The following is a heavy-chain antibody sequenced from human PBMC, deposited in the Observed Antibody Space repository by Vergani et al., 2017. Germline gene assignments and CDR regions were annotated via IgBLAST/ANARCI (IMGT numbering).Heavy chain of an antibody. CDR2: IRSKAYGGTA. Sequence: EVQLVEAGGGLEQPGRSLRLSCTASGFNFGDYALSWFRQAPGKGLEWVGFIRSKAYGGTAEYAASVKDRFTISRDDSKSITYLQMNSLKTEDTAMYYCTSIQVAGNYYYYYMDVWGKGTTVTVSS. CDR1: GFNFGDYA. CDR3: TSIQVAGNYYYYYMDV. D-gene: IGHD6-19*01. V-gene: IGHV3-49*03. J-gene: IGHJ6*03.